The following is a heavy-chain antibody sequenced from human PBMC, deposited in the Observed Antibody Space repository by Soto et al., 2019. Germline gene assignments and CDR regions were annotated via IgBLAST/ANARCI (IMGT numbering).Heavy chain of an antibody. D-gene: IGHD1-26*01. Sequence: EVQLLESGGGLVQPGGSLRLSCAASEFTCSTYAISWVRQAPGKGLEWVSTISADGRTHYADSVKGRFTISRDNPKNTLYLQMDSLRGEDTAVYYCARDPGGSFDYWGRGTPVTVSS. CDR2: ISADGRT. CDR1: EFTCSTYA. V-gene: IGHV3-23*01. CDR3: ARDPGGSFDY. J-gene: IGHJ4*02.